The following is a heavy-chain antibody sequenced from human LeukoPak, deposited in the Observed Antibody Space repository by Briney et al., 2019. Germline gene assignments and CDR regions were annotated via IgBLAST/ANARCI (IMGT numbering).Heavy chain of an antibody. CDR3: AKDLRAIAVAGIDY. V-gene: IGHV3-23*01. Sequence: TGGSLRLSCAASGFTFSSYGMSWVRQAPGKGLEWVSAISGSGGSTYYADSVKGRFTISRDNSKNTLYLQMNSLRAEDTAVYYCAKDLRAIAVAGIDYWGQGTLVTVSS. CDR1: GFTFSSYG. J-gene: IGHJ4*02. CDR2: ISGSGGST. D-gene: IGHD6-19*01.